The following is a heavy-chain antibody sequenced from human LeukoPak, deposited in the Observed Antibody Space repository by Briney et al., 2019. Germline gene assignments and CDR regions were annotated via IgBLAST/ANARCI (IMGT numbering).Heavy chain of an antibody. CDR2: ISSSSSTI. CDR1: GFTFSSYS. Sequence: TGGSLRLSCAASGFTFSSYSMNWVCQAPGKGLEWVSYISSSSSTIYYADSVKGRFTISRDNAKNSLYLQMNSLRAEDTAVYYCARDLFFIYGSGSYYNGWGQGTLVTVSS. V-gene: IGHV3-48*01. J-gene: IGHJ4*02. CDR3: ARDLFFIYGSGSYYNG. D-gene: IGHD3-10*01.